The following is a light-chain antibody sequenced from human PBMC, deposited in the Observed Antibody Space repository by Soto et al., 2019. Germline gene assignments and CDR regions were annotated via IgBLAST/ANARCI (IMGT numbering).Light chain of an antibody. J-gene: IGKJ2*01. Sequence: EIVMTQSPATLSVSPGERVTLSCRASQSVSSNLAWYQQKPGQAPRLLIYGASPRATGIPARFSGSGSGTEFAPTTSNLQSEDFSVYYCQQYHNWPPFAFGQGTKLEIK. V-gene: IGKV3-15*01. CDR3: QQYHNWPPFA. CDR1: QSVSSN. CDR2: GAS.